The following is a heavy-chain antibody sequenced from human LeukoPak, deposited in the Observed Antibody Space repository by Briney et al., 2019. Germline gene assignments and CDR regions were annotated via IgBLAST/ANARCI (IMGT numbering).Heavy chain of an antibody. J-gene: IGHJ6*03. CDR3: AKGCSGIYCLGYYYLDV. CDR2: ISGSGDST. V-gene: IGHV3-23*01. D-gene: IGHD1-26*01. Sequence: GGSLRLSCAASGLTFNNHAMSWVRQSPGKGLEWVSVISGSGDSTHYAESVKGRFTISRDNSKNTVHLQMSSLRAKDTAVYFCAKGCSGIYCLGYYYLDVWGKGTTVTVSS. CDR1: GLTFNNHA.